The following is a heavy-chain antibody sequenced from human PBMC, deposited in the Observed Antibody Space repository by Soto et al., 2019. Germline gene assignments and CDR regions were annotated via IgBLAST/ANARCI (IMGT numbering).Heavy chain of an antibody. CDR3: ATPSAPYSCSNDAFDY. D-gene: IGHD6-6*01. CDR2: ISYDGSNK. V-gene: IGHV3-30*03. Sequence: QVQLVESGGGVVQPGRSLRLSCAASGFTFSSYGMHWVRQAPGKGLEWVAVISYDGSNKYYADSVKGRFTISSDNSKNTLYLQMNSLRAEDTAVYYCATPSAPYSCSNDAFDYWGQGTLVTVSS. CDR1: GFTFSSYG. J-gene: IGHJ4*02.